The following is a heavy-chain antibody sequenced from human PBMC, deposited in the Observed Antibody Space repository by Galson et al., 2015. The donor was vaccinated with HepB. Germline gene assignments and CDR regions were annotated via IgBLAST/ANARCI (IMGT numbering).Heavy chain of an antibody. Sequence: SLRLSCAASGFTFSSYWMHWVRQAPGKGLVWVSRINSDGSSTSYADSVKGRFTISRDNAKNTLYLQMNSLRAEDTAVYYCARDQGGDFWSGYYPNDAFDIWGQRTMVTVSS. J-gene: IGHJ3*02. CDR1: GFTFSSYW. D-gene: IGHD3-3*01. CDR3: ARDQGGDFWSGYYPNDAFDI. V-gene: IGHV3-74*01. CDR2: INSDGSST.